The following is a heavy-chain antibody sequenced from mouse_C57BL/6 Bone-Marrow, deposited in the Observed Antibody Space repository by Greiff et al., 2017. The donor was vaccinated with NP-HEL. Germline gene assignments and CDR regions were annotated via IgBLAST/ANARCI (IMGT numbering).Heavy chain of an antibody. J-gene: IGHJ1*03. V-gene: IGHV5-12*01. CDR3: ARGAYWYFDV. CDR2: ISNGGGST. Sequence: EVKLMESGGGLVQPGGSLKLSCAASGFTFSDYYMYWVRQTPEKRLEWVAYISNGGGSTYYPDTVKGRFTISRDNAKNTLYLQMDRLKSEGTAMYYCARGAYWYFDVWGTGTTVTVSS. CDR1: GFTFSDYY.